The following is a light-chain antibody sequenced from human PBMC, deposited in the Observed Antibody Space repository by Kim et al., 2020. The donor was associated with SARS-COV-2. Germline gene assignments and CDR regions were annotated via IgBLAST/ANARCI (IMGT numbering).Light chain of an antibody. CDR2: GAS. CDR3: QQYNNWPPEYT. J-gene: IGKJ2*01. Sequence: SPGERATLSCRASQSVSSNVDWYQQKPGQAPRSLIYGASTRATGIPARFSGSGSGTEFTLTISSLQSEDFAVYYCQQYNNWPPEYTFGQGTKLEI. CDR1: QSVSSN. V-gene: IGKV3-15*01.